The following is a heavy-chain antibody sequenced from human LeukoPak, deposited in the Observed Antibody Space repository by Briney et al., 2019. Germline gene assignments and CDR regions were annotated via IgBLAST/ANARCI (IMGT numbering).Heavy chain of an antibody. CDR2: ISGSGGST. Sequence: GGSLRLSCATSGFIFSTYALSWVRQAPGKGLEWASSISGSGGSTYHADSVKGRFTISRDSSKNTLYLQMNSLRAEDTAVYYCVREKRVHLVDYWGQGTLVTVSS. V-gene: IGHV3-23*01. CDR3: VREKRVHLVDY. CDR1: GFIFSTYA. D-gene: IGHD3-10*01. J-gene: IGHJ4*02.